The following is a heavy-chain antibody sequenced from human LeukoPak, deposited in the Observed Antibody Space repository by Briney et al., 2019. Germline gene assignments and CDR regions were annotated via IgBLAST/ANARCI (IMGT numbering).Heavy chain of an antibody. CDR3: ARRAVAYYYYYYMDV. V-gene: IGHV1-2*02. D-gene: IGHD6-19*01. Sequence: GASVKVSCKASGYTFTGYYMHWVRQAPGQGLEWMGWINPNSGGTNYAQKFQGRVTMTRDTSISTAYMDLSSLRSDDTAVYYCARRAVAYYYYYYMDVWGKGTTVTVSS. CDR2: INPNSGGT. CDR1: GYTFTGYY. J-gene: IGHJ6*03.